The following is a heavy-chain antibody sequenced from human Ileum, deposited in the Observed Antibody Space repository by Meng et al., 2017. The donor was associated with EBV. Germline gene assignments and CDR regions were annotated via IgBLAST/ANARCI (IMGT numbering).Heavy chain of an antibody. Sequence: EGELVESGGGLVEPWGSLRLSCAASGFTSNNAWMSWVRQAPGKGLEWVGRMKSKTDGGAIDYAAPVKGRFTISRDDSENSLYLQMNSLKTEDTAVYYCTTDRREEPRQFDNWGQGTLVTVSS. V-gene: IGHV3-15*01. CDR2: MKSKTDGGAI. CDR1: GFTSNNAW. CDR3: TTDRREEPRQFDN. D-gene: IGHD1-14*01. J-gene: IGHJ4*02.